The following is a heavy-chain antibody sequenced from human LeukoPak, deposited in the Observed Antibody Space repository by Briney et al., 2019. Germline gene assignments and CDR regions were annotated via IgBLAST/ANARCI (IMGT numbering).Heavy chain of an antibody. CDR1: GGSFSGYY. CDR2: INHSGST. D-gene: IGHD5-12*01. Sequence: TSETLSLTCAVSGGSFSGYYWSWIRQPPGKGLEWIGEINHSGSTNYNPSLKSRVTISVDTSKNQFSLKLSSVTAADTAVYYCARSNHVVATSRDYFYGMDVWGQGTTVTVSS. J-gene: IGHJ6*02. CDR3: ARSNHVVATSRDYFYGMDV. V-gene: IGHV4-34*01.